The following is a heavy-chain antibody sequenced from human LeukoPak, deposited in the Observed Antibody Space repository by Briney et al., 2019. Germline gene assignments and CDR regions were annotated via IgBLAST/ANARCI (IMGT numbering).Heavy chain of an antibody. V-gene: IGHV4-4*02. J-gene: IGHJ4*02. CDR1: GGSISSSNW. CDR2: IYHRGNT. D-gene: IGHD6-19*01. Sequence: SGTLSLTCAVSGGSISSSNWWSWVRQPPGKGLEWIGGIYHRGNTNYNPSLKNRVTISVDKSKNQFSLNLSSVTAADTAVYYCARRPDNTGWFFDYWGQGTLVTASS. CDR3: ARRPDNTGWFFDY.